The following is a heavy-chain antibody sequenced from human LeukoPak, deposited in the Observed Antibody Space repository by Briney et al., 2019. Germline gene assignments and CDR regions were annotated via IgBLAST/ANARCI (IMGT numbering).Heavy chain of an antibody. D-gene: IGHD2-8*02. Sequence: PSETQSLTCAVYGGSFSGYYWSWIRQPPGKGLEWIGQINHSGSTNYNPSLKSRVTISVDTSKNQFSLKLSSVTAADTAVYYCARALVYYYGMDVWGQGTTVTVSS. J-gene: IGHJ6*02. CDR2: INHSGST. CDR3: ARALVYYYGMDV. V-gene: IGHV4-34*01. CDR1: GGSFSGYY.